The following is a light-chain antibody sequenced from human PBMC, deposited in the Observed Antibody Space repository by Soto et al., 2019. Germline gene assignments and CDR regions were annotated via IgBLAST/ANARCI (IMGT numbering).Light chain of an antibody. CDR1: QSISIW. CDR2: DAS. J-gene: IGKJ4*01. Sequence: DIQMTQSPSTLSACVGDRVSSTCRASQSISIWLAWYQQKPGKAPKLLIYDASSLESGVPSRFSGSGSGTEFTLTISSLQPDDFATYYCHQYNTYHTFGGGTKVDI. CDR3: HQYNTYHT. V-gene: IGKV1-5*01.